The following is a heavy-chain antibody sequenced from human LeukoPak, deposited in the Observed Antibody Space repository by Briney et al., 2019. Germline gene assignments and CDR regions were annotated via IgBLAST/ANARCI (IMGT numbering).Heavy chain of an antibody. CDR3: ARSAPRFLLKEVRTVPRPYSMDV. V-gene: IGHV4-34*01. CDR2: ITFGGNT. CDR1: GGSFGSYY. Sequence: SETLSLTCAVYGGSFGSYYWNWIRQSPVYGLEWIGDITFGGNTKYNPSLESRLIISVDTSKKQVSLKLSSVTAADTAVYYCARSAPRFLLKEVRTVPRPYSMDVWGKGTTVTVSS. J-gene: IGHJ6*03. D-gene: IGHD3-10*01.